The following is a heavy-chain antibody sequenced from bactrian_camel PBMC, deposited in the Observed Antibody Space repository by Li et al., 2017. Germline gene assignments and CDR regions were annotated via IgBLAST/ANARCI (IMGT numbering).Heavy chain of an antibody. V-gene: IGHV3S42*01. D-gene: IGHD3*01. Sequence: VQLVESGGGLVQPGGSLRLSCAASGFTFRNYDMIWVRQALGKGLEWVSGIYSGGVVTSYSDSAKGRFTISRDNAKNTLYLQMNSLKPEDTAMYYCAADEWGPTCYGLNSKYKGQGTQVTVS. J-gene: IGHJ4*01. CDR1: GFTFRNYD. CDR2: IYSGGVVT.